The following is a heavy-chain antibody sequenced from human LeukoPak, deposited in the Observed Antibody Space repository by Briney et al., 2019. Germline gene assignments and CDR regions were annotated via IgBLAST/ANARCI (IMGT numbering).Heavy chain of an antibody. D-gene: IGHD3-10*01. J-gene: IGHJ4*02. Sequence: PGGSLRLSCAASGFTVGSNYMSWVRQAPGKGLEWVSVIYSGGSTYYADSVKGRFTISRDNSKNTLYLQMNSLRAEDTAVYYCARGGTYYYGSGSYYNFPFDYWGQGTLVTVSS. CDR3: ARGGTYYYGSGSYYNFPFDY. CDR2: IYSGGST. V-gene: IGHV3-66*01. CDR1: GFTVGSNY.